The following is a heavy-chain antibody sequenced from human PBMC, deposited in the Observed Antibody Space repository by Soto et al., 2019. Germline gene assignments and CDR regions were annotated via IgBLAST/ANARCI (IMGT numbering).Heavy chain of an antibody. D-gene: IGHD4-4*01. CDR1: GFTFTSSA. J-gene: IGHJ4*02. CDR2: IVVGSGNT. CDR3: AAGGMATVTTFDY. Sequence: PVKVSCKASGFTFTSSALQWVRQARGQRLEWIGWIVVGSGNTNYAQKFQERVTITRDMSTSTAYMELSSLRSEDTAVYYCAAGGMATVTTFDYWGQGTLVTVSS. V-gene: IGHV1-58*01.